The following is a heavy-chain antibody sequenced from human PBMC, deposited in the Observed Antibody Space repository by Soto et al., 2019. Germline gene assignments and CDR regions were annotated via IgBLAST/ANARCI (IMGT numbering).Heavy chain of an antibody. D-gene: IGHD1-26*01. V-gene: IGHV4-59*02. CDR3: ARGVGSSPPQY. CDR2: IYASGSP. J-gene: IGHJ4*02. CDR1: GGSVSVYY. Sequence: SETLSLTCTISGGSVSVYYWSWIRQSTGQGLEWIGYIYASGSPYYNPSLRSRVTISADTSKNQISLKLTSPTTADTAVYYCARGVGSSPPQYWGRGTLVTVSS.